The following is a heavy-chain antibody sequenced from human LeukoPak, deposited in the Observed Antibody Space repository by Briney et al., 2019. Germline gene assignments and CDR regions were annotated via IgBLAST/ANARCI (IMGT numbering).Heavy chain of an antibody. D-gene: IGHD6-13*01. CDR1: GGSISSSSYY. CDR2: IYYSGST. Sequence: SETLSLTCTVSGGSISSSSYYWGWIRQPPGTGLEWIRSIYYSGSTYYNPSLKSRVTISVDTSKNQFSLKLSSVTAADTAVYYCASLKRSWYLHSSSQTIDYWGQGTLVTVSS. J-gene: IGHJ4*02. CDR3: ASLKRSWYLHSSSQTIDY. V-gene: IGHV4-39*01.